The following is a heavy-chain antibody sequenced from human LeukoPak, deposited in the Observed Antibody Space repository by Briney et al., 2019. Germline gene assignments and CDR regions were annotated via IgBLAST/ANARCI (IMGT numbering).Heavy chain of an antibody. CDR2: TYYRSKWYN. J-gene: IGHJ5*02. V-gene: IGHV6-1*01. D-gene: IGHD5-12*01. Sequence: SQTLSLTCAIPGDSVSSNSAAWNWIRQSPSRGLEWLGRTYYRSKWYNDYAVSVKSRITINPDTSKNQFSLQLNSVTPEDTAVYYGARSQKWLRSGWFDPWGQGTLVTVSS. CDR1: GDSVSSNSAA. CDR3: ARSQKWLRSGWFDP.